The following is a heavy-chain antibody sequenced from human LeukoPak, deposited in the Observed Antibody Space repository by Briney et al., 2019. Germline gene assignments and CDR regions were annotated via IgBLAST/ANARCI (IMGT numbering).Heavy chain of an antibody. Sequence: SETLSLTCTVSGGSISSYYWSWIRQPPGKGLEWIGYIYYSGSTNYNPSLKSRVTISVDTSKNQFSLKLSSVTAADTAVYYCAREQGGSSWYRDYWGQGTLVTVSS. CDR2: IYYSGST. J-gene: IGHJ4*02. CDR3: AREQGGSSWYRDY. D-gene: IGHD6-13*01. CDR1: GGSISSYY. V-gene: IGHV4-59*12.